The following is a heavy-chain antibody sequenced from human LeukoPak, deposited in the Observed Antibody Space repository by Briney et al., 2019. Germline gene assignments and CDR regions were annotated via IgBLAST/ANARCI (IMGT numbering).Heavy chain of an antibody. CDR2: ISSSSSYI. CDR1: GFTFSSYS. V-gene: IGHV3-21*01. CDR3: ARGGYYYDSSGPEFDY. D-gene: IGHD3-22*01. Sequence: GGSLRLSCAASGFTFSSYSMNWVRQAPGKGLEWVSSISSSSSYIYYADPVKGRFTISRDNAKNSLYLQMNSLRAEDTAVYYCARGGYYYDSSGPEFDYWGQGTLVTVSS. J-gene: IGHJ4*02.